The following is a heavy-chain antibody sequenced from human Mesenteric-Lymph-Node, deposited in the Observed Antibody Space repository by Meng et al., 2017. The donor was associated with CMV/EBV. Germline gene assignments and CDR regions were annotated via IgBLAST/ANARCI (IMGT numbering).Heavy chain of an antibody. V-gene: IGHV3-23*01. CDR2: VGTGGDST. CDR3: ARVRSGSLDY. D-gene: IGHD1-26*01. J-gene: IGHJ4*02. Sequence: GESLKISCAASGFAFSSYAMSWVRLAPGKGLEWVSAVGTGGDSTYYADSVKGRFTISRDNSKNNLHLQMTSLRAEDTAIYYCARVRSGSLDYWGQGTLVTVSS. CDR1: GFAFSSYA.